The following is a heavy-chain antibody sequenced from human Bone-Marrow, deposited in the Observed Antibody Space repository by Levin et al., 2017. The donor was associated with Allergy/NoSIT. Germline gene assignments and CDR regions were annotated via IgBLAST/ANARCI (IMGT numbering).Heavy chain of an antibody. J-gene: IGHJ5*02. Sequence: PGGSLRLSCAASGFTFSSYAMSWVRQAPGKGLEWVSAISGSGGSTYYADSVKGRFTISRDNSKNTLYLQMNSLRAEDTAVYYCAKDRKRGYCSGGSCSGGTRNWFDPWGQGTLVTVSS. CDR1: GFTFSSYA. CDR3: AKDRKRGYCSGGSCSGGTRNWFDP. CDR2: ISGSGGST. D-gene: IGHD2-15*01. V-gene: IGHV3-23*01.